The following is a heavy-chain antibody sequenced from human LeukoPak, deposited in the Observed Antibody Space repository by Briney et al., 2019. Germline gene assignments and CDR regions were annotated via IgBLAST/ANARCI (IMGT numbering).Heavy chain of an antibody. Sequence: GGSLRLSCAASGFTFSSYWMHWVRQAPGKGLVWVSRINSDGSSTSYADSVKGRFTISRDNAKNTLYLQMNSLRAEDTAVYYCASDDVVHPDYMDVWGKGTTVTVSS. CDR1: GFTFSSYW. CDR2: INSDGSST. V-gene: IGHV3-74*01. CDR3: ASDDVVHPDYMDV. D-gene: IGHD2-15*01. J-gene: IGHJ6*03.